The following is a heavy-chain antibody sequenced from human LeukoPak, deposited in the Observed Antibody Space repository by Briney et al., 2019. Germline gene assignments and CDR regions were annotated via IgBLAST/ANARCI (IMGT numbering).Heavy chain of an antibody. Sequence: GGSLRLSCAASGFTLSSYGMHWVRQAPGKGLEWVAVISYDGSNKYYADSVKGRFTISRDNSKNTLYLQMNSLRAEDTAVYYCTKEKLVVVTAIFDYWGQGTLVTVSS. J-gene: IGHJ4*02. V-gene: IGHV3-30*18. CDR2: ISYDGSNK. CDR1: GFTLSSYG. CDR3: TKEKLVVVTAIFDY. D-gene: IGHD2-21*02.